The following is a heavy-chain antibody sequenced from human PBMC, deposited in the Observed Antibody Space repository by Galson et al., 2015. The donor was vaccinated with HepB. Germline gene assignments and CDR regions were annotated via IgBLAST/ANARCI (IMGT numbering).Heavy chain of an antibody. CDR3: AISDAGATADAFDI. V-gene: IGHV3-21*01. CDR2: ISSSSSYI. CDR1: GFTFSSYS. Sequence: SLRLSCAASGFTFSSYSMNWVRQAPGKGLEWVSSISSSSSYIYYADSVKGRFTISRDNAKNSLYLQMNSLRAEDTAVYYCAISDAGATADAFDIWGQGTMVTVSS. J-gene: IGHJ3*02. D-gene: IGHD1-26*01.